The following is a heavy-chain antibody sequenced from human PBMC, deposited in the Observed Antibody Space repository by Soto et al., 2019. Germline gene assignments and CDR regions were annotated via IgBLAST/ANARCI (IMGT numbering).Heavy chain of an antibody. Sequence: SGTLSLTGPVSVGAISSYYCSWIRQPPGKGLEWIGYIYYSGSTNYNPSLKSRVTISVDTSKNQFSLKLSSVTAADTAVYYCARDIVVVVAATGHKYNWFDPWGHGTLVTVS. CDR2: IYYSGST. V-gene: IGHV4-59*01. CDR3: ARDIVVVVAATGHKYNWFDP. D-gene: IGHD2-15*01. CDR1: VGAISSYY. J-gene: IGHJ5*02.